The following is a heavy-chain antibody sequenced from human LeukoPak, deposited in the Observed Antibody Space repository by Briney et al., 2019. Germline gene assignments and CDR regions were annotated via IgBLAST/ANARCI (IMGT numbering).Heavy chain of an antibody. J-gene: IGHJ4*02. CDR1: GGSISSGSYY. Sequence: SETLSLTCTVSGGSISSGSYYWSWIRQPAGKGLEWIGRIYTSGSTNYNPSLKSRVTISVDTSKNQFSLKLSSVTAADTAVYYCARDMGGLDYWGQGTLVTVSS. CDR3: ARDMGGLDY. CDR2: IYTSGST. D-gene: IGHD3-16*01. V-gene: IGHV4-61*02.